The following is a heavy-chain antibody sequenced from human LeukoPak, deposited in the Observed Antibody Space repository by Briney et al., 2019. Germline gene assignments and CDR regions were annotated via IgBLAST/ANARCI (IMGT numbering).Heavy chain of an antibody. D-gene: IGHD3-16*01. CDR2: IFTSGST. CDR1: GGSISSHS. J-gene: IGHJ4*02. CDR3: AREGGGFDY. V-gene: IGHV4-4*07. Sequence: SETLSLTCTVSGGSISSHSWSWIRQPAGKGPEWIGRIFTSGSTYYNASLKSRVIMSVDTSKNQFSLKLSSVTAADTAVYYCAREGGGFDYWGQGTLVTVSS.